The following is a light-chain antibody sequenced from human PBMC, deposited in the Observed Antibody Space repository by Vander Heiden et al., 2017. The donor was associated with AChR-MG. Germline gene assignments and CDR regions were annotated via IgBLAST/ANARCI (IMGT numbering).Light chain of an antibody. V-gene: IGKV1-39*01. J-gene: IGKJ3*01. CDR3: QQSYNTPFT. Sequence: DIQMTQSPSSLSASVGDRVTITCRASQSISSYLNWYQQKPGKAPNLLIYAASNLQSGVPSRFSGSGSGADLTLTISSLQPDDFATYYCQQSYNTPFTFGPGTKVDLK. CDR2: AAS. CDR1: QSISSY.